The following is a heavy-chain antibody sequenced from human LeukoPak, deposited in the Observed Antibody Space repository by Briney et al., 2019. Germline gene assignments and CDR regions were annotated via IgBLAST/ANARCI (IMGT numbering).Heavy chain of an antibody. J-gene: IGHJ4*02. CDR1: GGSISSYY. D-gene: IGHD4-17*01. CDR3: ARGNGDYAYDY. CDR2: IYYSGST. Sequence: SETLSLTCTVSGGSISSYYWSWIRQPPGKGLEWIGYIYYSGSTNYNPSLKSRVNISVDTYKNQFSLKLSSVTAADTAVYYCARGNGDYAYDYWGQGPLVTVSS. V-gene: IGHV4-59*01.